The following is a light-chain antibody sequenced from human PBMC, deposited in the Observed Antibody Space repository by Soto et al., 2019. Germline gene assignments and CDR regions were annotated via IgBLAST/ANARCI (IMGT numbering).Light chain of an antibody. Sequence: QSALTQPASVSGSPGQSITISCTGTSSDIGASNYVSWYQQHPGQAPKLMISDVNNRPSGISDRFAGSKSGNTASLTISGLQAEDADDYYCYSWNSNSDTHYVFGTGTKVTVL. J-gene: IGLJ1*01. V-gene: IGLV2-14*03. CDR2: DVN. CDR3: YSWNSNSDTHYV. CDR1: SSDIGASNY.